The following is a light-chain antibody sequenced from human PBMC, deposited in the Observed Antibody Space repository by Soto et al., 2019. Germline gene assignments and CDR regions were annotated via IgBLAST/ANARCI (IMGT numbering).Light chain of an antibody. CDR3: QQYHNLWT. CDR1: QSVSSN. V-gene: IGKV3-15*01. CDR2: RAS. J-gene: IGKJ1*01. Sequence: MVVIQSPDSLAVSLGERATLYCRASQSVSSNVAWYQQRPGQAPRLLIYRASTRATGIPARFSGSGSGTEFTLTISSLQSEDFAVCYWQQYHNLWTFGQGTKVDI.